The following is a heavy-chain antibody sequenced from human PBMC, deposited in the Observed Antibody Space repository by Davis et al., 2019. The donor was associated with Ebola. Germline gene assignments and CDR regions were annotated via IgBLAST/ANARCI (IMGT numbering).Heavy chain of an antibody. CDR2: ISGSGGST. CDR1: GFTFSSYA. CDR3: AKNTRELRFLEWTDYYYGMDV. D-gene: IGHD3-3*01. Sequence: GESLKISCAASGFTFSSYAMSWVRQAPGKGLEWVSAISGSGGSTYYADSVKGRFTISRDNSKNTLYLQMNSLRAEDTAVYYCAKNTRELRFLEWTDYYYGMDVWGQGTTVTVSS. J-gene: IGHJ6*02. V-gene: IGHV3-23*01.